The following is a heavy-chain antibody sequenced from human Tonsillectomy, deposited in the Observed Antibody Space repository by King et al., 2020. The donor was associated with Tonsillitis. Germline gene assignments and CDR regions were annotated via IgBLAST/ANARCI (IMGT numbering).Heavy chain of an antibody. CDR2: IYYSGST. J-gene: IGHJ4*02. Sequence: VQLQESGPGLVKPSETLSLTCTVSVGSISSYYWSWIRQPPGKGLGWIGYIYYSGSTNYNPSLKSRVTISIHTSKNQFSLKLSSVTAADTAVYYCAIDLYGGFGDFGYWGQGTLVTVSS. V-gene: IGHV4-59*01. CDR3: AIDLYGGFGDFGY. D-gene: IGHD3-10*01. CDR1: VGSISSYY.